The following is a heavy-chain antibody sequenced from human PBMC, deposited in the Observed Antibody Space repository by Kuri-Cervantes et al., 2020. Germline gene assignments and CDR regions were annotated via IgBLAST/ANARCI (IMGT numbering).Heavy chain of an antibody. CDR2: IYYSGST. J-gene: IGHJ3*02. CDR1: GGSISSYY. V-gene: IGHV4-59*01. CDR3: AREGWSYVAFDI. D-gene: IGHD3-16*01. Sequence: SETLSLTCTVPGGSISSYYWSWIRQPPGKGLEWIGYIYYSGSTNYNPSLKSRVTISVDTSKSQFSLKLSSVTAADTAVYYCAREGWSYVAFDIWGQGTMVTVSS.